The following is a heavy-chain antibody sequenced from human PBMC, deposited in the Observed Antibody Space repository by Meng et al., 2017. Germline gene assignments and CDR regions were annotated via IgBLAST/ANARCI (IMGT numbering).Heavy chain of an antibody. CDR1: GYTFTSYA. Sequence: ASVKVSCKASGYTFTSYAMHWVRQAPGQRLAWMGWINAGNGNTKYSQKFQGRVTITRDTSASTDYMELSSLRSEDTAVYYCARVPRGYGDYRYFDYWGQGTLVTV. CDR2: INAGNGNT. D-gene: IGHD4-17*01. V-gene: IGHV1-3*01. J-gene: IGHJ4*02. CDR3: ARVPRGYGDYRYFDY.